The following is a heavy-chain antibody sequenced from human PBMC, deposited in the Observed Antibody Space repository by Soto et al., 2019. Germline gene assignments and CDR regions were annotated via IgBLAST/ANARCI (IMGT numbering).Heavy chain of an antibody. CDR2: IYYSGST. J-gene: IGHJ4*02. CDR1: GGSISSGGYY. Sequence: SETLSLTCTVSGGSISSGGYYWNWIRQLPGKGLEWIGYIYYSGSTYYNPSLKSRITISVDTSKNRFSLEVTSVTAADTAVYSCATLERWEVPFEYWGQGTQVTVSS. V-gene: IGHV4-31*03. D-gene: IGHD1-26*01. CDR3: ATLERWEVPFEY.